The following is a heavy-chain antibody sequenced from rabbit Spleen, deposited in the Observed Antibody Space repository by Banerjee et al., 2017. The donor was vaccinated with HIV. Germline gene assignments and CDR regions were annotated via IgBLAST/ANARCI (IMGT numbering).Heavy chain of an antibody. CDR2: ISAGSSGNT. Sequence: QEQLEESGGGLVKPGASLTLTCTASGFTFSSYWMCWVRQAPGKGLEWIGCISAGSSGNTYYASWAKGRFTISKPSSTTVTLQMTSLTAADTATYFCARNYVNAFDPWGQGTLVTVS. CDR3: ARNYVNAFDP. J-gene: IGHJ2*01. D-gene: IGHD1-1*01. CDR1: GFTFSSYW. V-gene: IGHV1S45*01.